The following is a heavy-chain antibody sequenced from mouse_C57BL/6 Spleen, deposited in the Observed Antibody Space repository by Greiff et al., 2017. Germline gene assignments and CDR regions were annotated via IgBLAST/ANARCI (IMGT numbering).Heavy chain of an antibody. CDR2: IYPGDGDT. V-gene: IGHV1-80*01. D-gene: IGHD1-1*01. CDR1: GYAFSSYW. CDR3: ARRDYGYYFDY. Sequence: QVQLQQSGAELVKPGASVKISCKASGYAFSSYWMNWVQQRPGKGLEWIGQIYPGDGDTNYNGKFKGKATLTADKSSSTAYMQLSSLTSEDSAVYFCARRDYGYYFDYWGQGTTLTVSS. J-gene: IGHJ2*01.